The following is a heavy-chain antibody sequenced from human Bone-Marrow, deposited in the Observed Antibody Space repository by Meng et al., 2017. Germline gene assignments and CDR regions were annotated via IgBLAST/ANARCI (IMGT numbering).Heavy chain of an antibody. V-gene: IGHV3-15*01. Sequence: GESLKISCAASGFTFSSYAMSWVRQAPGKGLEWVGRIKSKTDGGTTDYAAPVKGRFTISRDDSKNTLYLQMNSLKTEDTAVYYCTTEHYVWGSYPPGPFWGQGTLVTVSS. CDR2: IKSKTDGGTT. CDR3: TTEHYVWGSYPPGPF. D-gene: IGHD3-16*02. J-gene: IGHJ4*02. CDR1: GFTFSSYA.